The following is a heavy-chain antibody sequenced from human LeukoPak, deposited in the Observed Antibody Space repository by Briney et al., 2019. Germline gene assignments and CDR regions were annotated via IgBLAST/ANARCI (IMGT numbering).Heavy chain of an antibody. CDR3: ARDTGEYYFDY. J-gene: IGHJ4*02. Sequence: PGGSLRLSCAASGLTFSSHWMHWVRQVPGKGLVWVSRIKSDGISTDYADSVKGRFTISRDNAKNTLYLQMNSLRAEDTAVYYCARDTGEYYFDYWGQGTLVTVSS. D-gene: IGHD7-27*01. V-gene: IGHV3-74*01. CDR2: IKSDGIST. CDR1: GLTFSSHW.